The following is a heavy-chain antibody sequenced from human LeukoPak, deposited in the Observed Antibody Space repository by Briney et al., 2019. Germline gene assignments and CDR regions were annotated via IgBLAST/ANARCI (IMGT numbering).Heavy chain of an antibody. D-gene: IGHD3-10*01. CDR2: IYTSGST. V-gene: IGHV4-61*02. J-gene: IGHJ4*02. Sequence: PSQTLSLICTVSGGSISSGSYYWSWIRQPAGKGLEWIGRIYTSGSTNYHPSLKSRVTISVDTSKNQFSLKLSSVTAADTAVYYCAREGCGAACYGSGRIDYWGQGTLVTVSS. CDR1: GGSISSGSYY. CDR3: AREGCGAACYGSGRIDY.